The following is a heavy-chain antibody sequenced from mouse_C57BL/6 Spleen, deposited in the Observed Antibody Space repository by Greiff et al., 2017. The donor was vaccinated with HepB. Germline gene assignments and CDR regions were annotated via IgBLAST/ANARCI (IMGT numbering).Heavy chain of an antibody. J-gene: IGHJ2*01. Sequence: VQRVESGPELVKPGASVKISCKASGYAFSSSWMNWVKQRTGKGLEWIGRFYPGDGDTNYNGKFKGKATLTADKSSSTAYMQLSSLTSEDSAVYFCARHATMVTTGYFDYWGQGTTLTVSS. CDR3: ARHATMVTTGYFDY. V-gene: IGHV1-82*01. CDR1: GYAFSSSW. D-gene: IGHD2-2*01. CDR2: FYPGDGDT.